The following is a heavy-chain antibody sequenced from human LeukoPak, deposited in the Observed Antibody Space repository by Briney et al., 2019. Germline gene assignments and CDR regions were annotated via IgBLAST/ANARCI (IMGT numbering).Heavy chain of an antibody. Sequence: ASVKVSCKASGGTFSSYAIGWVRQAPGQGLEWMGRIIPIFGTANYAQKFQGRVTITTDESTSTAYMELSSLRSEDTAVYYCARLCSGGSCLDYWGQGTLVTVSS. CDR3: ARLCSGGSCLDY. CDR2: IIPIFGTA. CDR1: GGTFSSYA. D-gene: IGHD2-15*01. V-gene: IGHV1-69*05. J-gene: IGHJ4*02.